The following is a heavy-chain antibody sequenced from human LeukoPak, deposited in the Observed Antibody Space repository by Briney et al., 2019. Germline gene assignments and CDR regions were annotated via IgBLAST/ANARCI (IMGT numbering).Heavy chain of an antibody. Sequence: GTSVKVSCKASGFTFTSSAMQWVRQARGQRLEWIGWIVVGSGNTNYAQKFQERVTITRDMSTSTAYMELSSLRSEDTAVYYCAAPGSSSRYYGDYYYYGMDVWGQGTTVTVSS. V-gene: IGHV1-58*02. CDR1: GFTFTSSA. D-gene: IGHD6-13*01. CDR3: AAPGSSSRYYGDYYYYGMDV. J-gene: IGHJ6*02. CDR2: IVVGSGNT.